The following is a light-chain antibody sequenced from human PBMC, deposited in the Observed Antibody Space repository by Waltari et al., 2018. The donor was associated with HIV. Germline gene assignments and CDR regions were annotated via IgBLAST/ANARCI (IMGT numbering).Light chain of an antibody. CDR3: CSYAGSRTYVV. Sequence: QSALTPPAPVSGSPGQSITTSCTGPSSDVWSYNLVSCYQQHPGKAPKLMIYEGSKRPSGVSNRFSGSKSGNTASLTISGLQAEDEADYYCCSYAGSRTYVVFGGGTKLTVL. J-gene: IGLJ2*01. V-gene: IGLV2-23*01. CDR2: EGS. CDR1: SSDVWSYNL.